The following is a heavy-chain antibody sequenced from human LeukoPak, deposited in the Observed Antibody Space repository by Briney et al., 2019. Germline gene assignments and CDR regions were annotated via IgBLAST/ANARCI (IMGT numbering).Heavy chain of an antibody. CDR1: GFTDSRTG. V-gene: IGHV1-58*01. D-gene: IGHD1/OR15-1a*01. J-gene: IGHJ3*02. CDR2: IVVGSGNT. Sequence: SVKLSCKASGFTDSRTGLKWVRQARGQRPEWIGWIVVGSGNTTYAQKFQERLTITRDMSTSTAYMQLSSLRSDYTAVYYCAAATKGAIDIWGQGKMVTVSS. CDR3: AAATKGAIDI.